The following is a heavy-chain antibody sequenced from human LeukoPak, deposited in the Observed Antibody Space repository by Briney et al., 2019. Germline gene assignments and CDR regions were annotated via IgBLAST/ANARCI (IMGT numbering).Heavy chain of an antibody. Sequence: SVKVSCKASGGTFSSYAISWVRQAPGQGLEWMGRIIPILGIANYAQKFQGRVTITADKSTSTAYMELSSLRSEDTAVYYCARDGKLELRGVFDYWGQGTLVTVSS. D-gene: IGHD1-7*01. CDR3: ARDGKLELRGVFDY. J-gene: IGHJ4*02. CDR1: GGTFSSYA. CDR2: IIPILGIA. V-gene: IGHV1-69*04.